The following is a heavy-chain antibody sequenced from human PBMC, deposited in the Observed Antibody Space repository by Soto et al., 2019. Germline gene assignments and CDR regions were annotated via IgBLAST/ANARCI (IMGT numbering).Heavy chain of an antibody. CDR1: GGTFRTYA. D-gene: IGHD3-22*01. CDR3: ARDRHYENHTFYYLKYYFDY. CDR2: ITPISGTT. V-gene: IGHV1-69*01. Sequence: QVQLVQSGAEVKKPGSSMKVSCKVSGGTFRTYAINWVRQAPGQGLEWMGGITPISGTTNYAQKFQGRVTITADESTSTAYLELSSLRSDDTAVYFCARDRHYENHTFYYLKYYFDYWGQGTLVTVSS. J-gene: IGHJ4*02.